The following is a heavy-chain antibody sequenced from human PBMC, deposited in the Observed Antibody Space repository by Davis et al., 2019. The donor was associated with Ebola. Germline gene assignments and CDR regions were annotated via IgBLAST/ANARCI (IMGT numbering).Heavy chain of an antibody. CDR2: IRNDGGSK. CDR3: ARDPLSREYTNARHWFDS. Sequence: PGGSLRLSCGASGFTFSSSKMHWVCQAPGKGLEWVAFIRNDGGSKYYGDSVKGRFTISRDNSKNTLYLQMNTLRAEDTAVYYCARDPLSREYTNARHWFDSWGQGTLVTVSS. V-gene: IGHV3-30*02. D-gene: IGHD1-1*01. CDR1: GFTFSSSK. J-gene: IGHJ5*01.